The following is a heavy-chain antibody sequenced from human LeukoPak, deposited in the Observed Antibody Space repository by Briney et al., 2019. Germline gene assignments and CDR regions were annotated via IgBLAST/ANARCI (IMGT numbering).Heavy chain of an antibody. D-gene: IGHD1-1*01. CDR1: GYTFSNYD. V-gene: IGHV1-8*01. Sequence: GASVKVSCKASGYTFSNYDINWVRQATGQGLEWMGWMNPKSANTGCAQKFQGRVTMTRNTSISTAYLELSSLRSEDTAMYFCTRGPSLHTNWVGGRWFDPWGQGTRVTVSS. J-gene: IGHJ5*02. CDR3: TRGPSLHTNWVGGRWFDP. CDR2: MNPKSANT.